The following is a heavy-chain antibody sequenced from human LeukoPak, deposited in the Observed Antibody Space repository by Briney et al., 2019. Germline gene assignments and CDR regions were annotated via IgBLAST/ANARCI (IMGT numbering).Heavy chain of an antibody. D-gene: IGHD3-10*01. CDR2: IYTSGST. V-gene: IGHV4-4*07. CDR1: GDSISSYY. Sequence: SETLSLTCSVSGDSISSYYWSWIRQPAGKGLGWIGRIYTSGSTNYNPSLRSRVTMSVDTSKNQFSLKLSSVTAADTAVYYCARTYYYGSGSYRGYYFDYWGQGTLVTVSS. CDR3: ARTYYYGSGSYRGYYFDY. J-gene: IGHJ4*02.